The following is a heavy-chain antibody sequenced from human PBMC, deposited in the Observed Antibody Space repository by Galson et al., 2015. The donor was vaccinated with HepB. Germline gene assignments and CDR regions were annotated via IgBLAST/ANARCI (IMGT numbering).Heavy chain of an antibody. Sequence: SVKVSCKVSGYTLTELSMHWVRQAPGKGLEWMGGFDPEDGETIYAQKFQGRVTMTEDTSTDTACMELSSLRSEDTAVYYCATSRADCSSTSRLNWFDPWGQGPRSPSPQ. CDR1: GYTLTELS. V-gene: IGHV1-24*01. CDR3: ATSRADCSSTSRLNWFDP. J-gene: IGHJ5*02. D-gene: IGHD2-2*01. CDR2: FDPEDGET.